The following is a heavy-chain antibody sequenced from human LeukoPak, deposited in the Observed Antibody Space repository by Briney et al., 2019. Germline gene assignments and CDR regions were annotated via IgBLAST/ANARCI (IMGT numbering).Heavy chain of an antibody. D-gene: IGHD4-23*01. CDR2: ISGSSRTM. CDR1: GFTFSSYS. J-gene: IGHJ4*02. CDR3: ARDPGLYDYGGNIDY. V-gene: IGHV3-48*04. Sequence: GGSLRLSCAASGFTFSSYSMHWIRQAPGKGLEWVSYISGSSRTMYYADSVKGRFTISRDNAKNSLYLQMNSLRAEDTAVYYCARDPGLYDYGGNIDYWGQGTLVTVSS.